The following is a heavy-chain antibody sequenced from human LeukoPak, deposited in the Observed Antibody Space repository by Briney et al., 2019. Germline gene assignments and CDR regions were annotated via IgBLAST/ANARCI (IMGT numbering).Heavy chain of an antibody. D-gene: IGHD2-2*01. CDR3: ARRRCSSSSCFEDY. CDR2: INQDGSEK. V-gene: IGHV3-7*01. Sequence: GGSLRLSCAASGFTFSSYYMSWVRQAPEMGLEWVATINQDGSEKYYVDSVKGRFTISRDNAKNSLYLQMNSLRAEDTAVYYCARRRCSSSSCFEDYWGQGTLVTVSS. J-gene: IGHJ4*02. CDR1: GFTFSSYY.